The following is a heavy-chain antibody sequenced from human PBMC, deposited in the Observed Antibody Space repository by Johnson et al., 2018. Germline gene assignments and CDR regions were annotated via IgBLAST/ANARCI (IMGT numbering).Heavy chain of an antibody. CDR1: GVSITNYF. V-gene: IGHV4-59*01. D-gene: IGHD3-3*01. CDR3: SRDRSGGYYRFDP. Sequence: QVQLQESGPGLVKPSETLSLTCTVSGVSITNYFWTWIRQSPGKGLEYIGHVYYSGTPNYNPSLKSRFTISVDTSKNQFSLRLASVTAADTAGYYCSRDRSGGYYRFDPWGQGTLVTVSS. J-gene: IGHJ5*02. CDR2: VYYSGTP.